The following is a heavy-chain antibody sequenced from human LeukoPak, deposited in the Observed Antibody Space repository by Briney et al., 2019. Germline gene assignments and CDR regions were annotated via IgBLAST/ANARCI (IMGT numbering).Heavy chain of an antibody. CDR1: GFTFDDYG. CDR2: INWNGGNT. Sequence: PGGSLRLSCAASGFTFDDYGMNWVRQAPGKGLEWVSGINWNGGNTAYADSVKGRFTISRDNAKNSLYLQMNSLRAEDTAVYYCARDRTKYSGSYPDAFDIWGQGTMVTVSS. D-gene: IGHD1-26*01. V-gene: IGHV3-20*04. J-gene: IGHJ3*02. CDR3: ARDRTKYSGSYPDAFDI.